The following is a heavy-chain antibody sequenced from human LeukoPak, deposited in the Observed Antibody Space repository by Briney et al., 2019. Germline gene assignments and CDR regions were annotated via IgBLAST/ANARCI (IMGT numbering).Heavy chain of an antibody. D-gene: IGHD3-9*01. CDR2: IRYDGSNK. CDR3: ARSPILTGYYLIDY. Sequence: PGGSLRLSCAASGFTFSSYGMHWVRQAPGKGLEWVAFIRYDGSNKYYADSVKGRFTISRDNSKNTLYLQMNSLRAEDTAVYYCARSPILTGYYLIDYWGQGTLVTVSS. V-gene: IGHV3-30*02. CDR1: GFTFSSYG. J-gene: IGHJ4*02.